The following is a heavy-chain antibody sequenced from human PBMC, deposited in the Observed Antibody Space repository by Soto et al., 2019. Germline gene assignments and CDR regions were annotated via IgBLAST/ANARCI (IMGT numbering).Heavy chain of an antibody. CDR2: ISGAADYT. CDR1: GFTFSSHT. CDR3: AKARGSRYDFDY. V-gene: IGHV3-23*01. J-gene: IGHJ4*02. Sequence: EVQLLESGGDLAQPGGSLRLSCAASGFTFSSHTMNWVRQAPGKGLEWVSAISGAADYTSYADSVKGRFTISRDNSMNTLYLQMSGLRADDTAVYYCAKARGSRYDFDYWGQGTLVTVSS. D-gene: IGHD5-18*01.